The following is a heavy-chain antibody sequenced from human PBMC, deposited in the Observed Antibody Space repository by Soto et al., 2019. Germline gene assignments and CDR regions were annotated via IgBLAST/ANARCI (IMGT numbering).Heavy chain of an antibody. J-gene: IGHJ6*02. D-gene: IGHD6-13*01. Sequence: GGSLRLSSAASGFTFSSYSMNWVRQDPGKGLEWVSYISSSSSTIYYADSVKGRFTISRDNAKNSLYLQMNSLRDEDTAVYYCARRGYSSWYYGMDVWGQGTTVTVSS. CDR2: ISSSSSTI. CDR3: ARRGYSSWYYGMDV. CDR1: GFTFSSYS. V-gene: IGHV3-48*02.